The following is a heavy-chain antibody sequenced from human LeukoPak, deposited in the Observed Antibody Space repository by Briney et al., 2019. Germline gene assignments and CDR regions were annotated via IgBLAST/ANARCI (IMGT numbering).Heavy chain of an antibody. J-gene: IGHJ5*02. Sequence: QAGGSLRLSCAASGFTVSSNYMSWVRQAPGKGLEWVSVIYSGGSTYYADSVKGRFTISRDNSKNTLYLQMNSLRAEDTAVYYCARERGDGYNFWVRWFDPWGQGTLVTVSS. CDR1: GFTVSSNY. D-gene: IGHD5-24*01. V-gene: IGHV3-53*01. CDR2: IYSGGST. CDR3: ARERGDGYNFWVRWFDP.